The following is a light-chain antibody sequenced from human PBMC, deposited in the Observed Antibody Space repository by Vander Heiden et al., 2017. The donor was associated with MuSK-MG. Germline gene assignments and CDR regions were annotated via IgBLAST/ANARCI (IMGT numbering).Light chain of an antibody. Sequence: AIRMTQSPSSFSASTGDRVTITCRASQGISSYLAWYQQKPGKAPKLLIYAASTLQSGVPSRLSGSGSGTDFTLTISFLHSEDIATYYCQRYDSSARTFGQGTKVEIK. CDR3: QRYDSSART. CDR1: QGISSY. J-gene: IGKJ1*01. CDR2: AAS. V-gene: IGKV1-8*01.